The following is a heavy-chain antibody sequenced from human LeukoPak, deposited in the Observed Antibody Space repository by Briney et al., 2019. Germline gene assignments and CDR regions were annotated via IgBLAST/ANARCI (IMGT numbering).Heavy chain of an antibody. D-gene: IGHD2-2*01. Sequence: SVKVSCKASGGTFSSYAISWVRQAPGQGLEWMGGNIPIFGTANYAQKFQGRVTITADESTSTAYMELSSLRSEDTAVYYCAIDIVVVPAAPRDWFDPWGQGTLVTVSS. CDR1: GGTFSSYA. J-gene: IGHJ5*02. V-gene: IGHV1-69*13. CDR3: AIDIVVVPAAPRDWFDP. CDR2: NIPIFGTA.